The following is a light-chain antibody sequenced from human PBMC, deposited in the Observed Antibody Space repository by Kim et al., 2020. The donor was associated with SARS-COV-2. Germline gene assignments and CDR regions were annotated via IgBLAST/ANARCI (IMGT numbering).Light chain of an antibody. Sequence: GQRLTISASGSNSTIGSNIVNWYQQLPGTAPNPLIYSNNQQASGVPDRFSGSKSGTSASLAISGLQSEDEADYYCAALDDSLNGWVFGGGTQLTVL. CDR3: AALDDSLNGWV. CDR1: NSTIGSNI. J-gene: IGLJ3*02. CDR2: SNN. V-gene: IGLV1-44*01.